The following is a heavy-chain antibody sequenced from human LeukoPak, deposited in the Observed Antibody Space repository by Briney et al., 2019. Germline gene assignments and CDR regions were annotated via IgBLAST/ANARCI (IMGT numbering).Heavy chain of an antibody. CDR1: GFTFSSCS. CDR3: VRGSIAAAGIDY. D-gene: IGHD6-13*01. CDR2: IKGDGSSI. Sequence: GGTLRLSCAASGFTFSSCSMHWVRQAPGKVLVWVSRIKGDGSSIRYADSVKGQFTIFRDNAKNTLFLRMDSLRAEDTAVYYCVRGSIAAAGIDYWGQGTLVTVCS. V-gene: IGHV3-74*01. J-gene: IGHJ4*02.